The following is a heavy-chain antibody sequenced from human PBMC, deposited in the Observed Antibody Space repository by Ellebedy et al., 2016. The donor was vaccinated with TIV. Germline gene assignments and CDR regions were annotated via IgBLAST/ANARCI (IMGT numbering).Heavy chain of an antibody. J-gene: IGHJ4*02. CDR1: GFTFDDYT. V-gene: IGHV3-43*01. Sequence: GGSLRLSCAASGFTFDDYTMHWVRQAPGKGLEWVSLISWDGGSTYYADSVKGRFTISRDNSKNSLYLQMNSLRTEDTALYYCAKDLRSIKTGTTLYLNPFDYWGQGTLATVSS. CDR3: AKDLRSIKTGTTLYLNPFDY. D-gene: IGHD1-7*01. CDR2: ISWDGGST.